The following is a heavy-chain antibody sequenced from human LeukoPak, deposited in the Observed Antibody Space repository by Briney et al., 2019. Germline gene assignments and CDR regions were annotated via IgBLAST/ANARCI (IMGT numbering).Heavy chain of an antibody. J-gene: IGHJ6*03. V-gene: IGHV7-4-1*02. CDR1: GYTFTSYA. D-gene: IGHD2-15*01. CDR2: INTNTGNP. Sequence: ASVKVSCKASGYTFTSYAMNWVRQAPGQGLEWMGWINTNTGNPTYAQGFTGRFVFSLDTSVSTAYLQISSLKAEDTAVYYCAREHCSGGSCYPNRYYYYYYMDVWGKGTTVTVSS. CDR3: AREHCSGGSCYPNRYYYYYYMDV.